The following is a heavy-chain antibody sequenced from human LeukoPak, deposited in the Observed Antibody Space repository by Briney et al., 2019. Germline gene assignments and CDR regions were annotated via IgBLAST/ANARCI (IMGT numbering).Heavy chain of an antibody. J-gene: IGHJ6*03. CDR1: GGTFSSYA. CDR3: ARGSSSSYYYYMDV. D-gene: IGHD6-13*01. CDR2: IIPFFGTT. V-gene: IGHV1-69*13. Sequence: ASVKVSCKASGGTFSSYAISWVRQAPGQGLEWVGGIIPFFGTTNYAQKFQGRVTITADESTSTAYMELSSLRSEDTAVYYCARGSSSSYYYYMDVWGKGTTVTVSS.